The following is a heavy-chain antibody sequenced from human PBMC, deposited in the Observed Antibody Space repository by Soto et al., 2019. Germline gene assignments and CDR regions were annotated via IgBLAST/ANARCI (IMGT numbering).Heavy chain of an antibody. CDR2: INSDGSST. CDR3: ARDRWGGGRDLDV. D-gene: IGHD3-16*01. V-gene: IGHV3-74*01. Sequence: EVQLVESGGGLVQPGGSLRLSCAASGFTFSTYWIHWVRQAPGKGLVWVSRINSDGSSTNYADSVEGRFTIARDNTKNTLFKQINSVRGEETAVNYCARDRWGGGRDLDVWGQGTTVTVSS. J-gene: IGHJ6*02. CDR1: GFTFSTYW.